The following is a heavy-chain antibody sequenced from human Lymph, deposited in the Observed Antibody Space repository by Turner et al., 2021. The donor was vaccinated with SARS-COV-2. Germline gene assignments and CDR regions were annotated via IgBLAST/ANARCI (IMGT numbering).Heavy chain of an antibody. D-gene: IGHD3-3*01. J-gene: IGHJ6*02. CDR2: IKQDGSEK. CDR1: GFTFSSYW. V-gene: IGHV3-7*03. CDR3: ARVGVRFEWSDGYHYYYAMDV. Sequence: EVQLVESGGGLVQRGGSLRLSCAASGFTFSSYWMSWVRKAPGKGLEWVANIKQDGSEKYYVDSVKGRFTISRDNAKNSLYLKMNSLRADDTAVYFCARVGVRFEWSDGYHYYYAMDVWGQGTTVTVSS.